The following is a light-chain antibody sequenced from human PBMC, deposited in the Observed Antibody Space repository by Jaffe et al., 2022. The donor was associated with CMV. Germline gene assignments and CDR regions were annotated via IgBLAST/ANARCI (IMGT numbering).Light chain of an antibody. CDR2: GAS. J-gene: IGKJ1*01. V-gene: IGKV3-20*01. Sequence: EIVLTQSPGTLSLSPGERATLSCRASQTITNNYLAWYQQKRGQAPRLLIYGASNRATGIPDRFTGSGSGTDFTLTISRLEPEDFAVYYCQQYDGSPRTFGQGTKVEVK. CDR3: QQYDGSPRT. CDR1: QTITNNY.